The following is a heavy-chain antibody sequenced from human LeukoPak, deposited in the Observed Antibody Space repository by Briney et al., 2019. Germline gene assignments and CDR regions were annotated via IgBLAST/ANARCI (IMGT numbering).Heavy chain of an antibody. Sequence: SETLSLTCTVSGGSISSYYWSWIRQPAGKGLEWIGRIYTSGSTNYNPSLKSRVAMSVDTSKNQFSLKLSSVTAADTAVYYCARGPSYSSSWYYFDYWGQGTLVTVSS. J-gene: IGHJ4*02. CDR2: IYTSGST. CDR1: GGSISSYY. D-gene: IGHD6-13*01. V-gene: IGHV4-4*07. CDR3: ARGPSYSSSWYYFDY.